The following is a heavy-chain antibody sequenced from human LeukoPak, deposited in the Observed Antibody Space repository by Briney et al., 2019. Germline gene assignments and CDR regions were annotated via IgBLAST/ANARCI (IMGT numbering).Heavy chain of an antibody. V-gene: IGHV3-74*01. CDR2: ITSDGGST. CDR3: ASGASRWSLDVFDI. CDR1: GFTFSSYW. J-gene: IGHJ3*02. Sequence: GGSLRLSCAASGFTFSSYWMFWVRQVPGKGLVWVSRITSDGGSTAYADSVKGRFTISRDNAKNTLYLQMNSLRAEDTAVYYCASGASRWSLDVFDIWGQGTMVTVSS. D-gene: IGHD6-13*01.